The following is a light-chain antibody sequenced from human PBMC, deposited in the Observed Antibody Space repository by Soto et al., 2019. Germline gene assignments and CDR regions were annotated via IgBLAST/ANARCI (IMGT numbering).Light chain of an antibody. Sequence: QSVLTQPASVSGSLGQSITISCTGTSSDVGISNLVSWYQQHPGKAPKLMIYEGSKRPSGVSNRFSGSKSGNTASLTISGLQAEDEADYYCCSYAGSSYVFGTGTKVTVL. CDR1: SSDVGISNL. V-gene: IGLV2-23*01. CDR3: CSYAGSSYV. J-gene: IGLJ1*01. CDR2: EGS.